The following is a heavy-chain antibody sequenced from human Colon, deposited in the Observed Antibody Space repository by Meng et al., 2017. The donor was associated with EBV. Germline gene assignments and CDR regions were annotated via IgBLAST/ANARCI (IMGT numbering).Heavy chain of an antibody. V-gene: IGHV4-4*02. CDR2: IYHSGSN. CDR3: AKVQSSGRFSWFDP. Sequence: QLGLQASGPGLVKPLETVSLTCSFDGGSISSYNWWSWDSLAPGKGLAWIGEIYHSGSNNSNPSLRSRLTLSVDKSKNQISLKLTSVTAADTALYYCAKVQSSGRFSWFDPWGQGTLVTVSS. CDR1: GGSISSYNW. J-gene: IGHJ5*02. D-gene: IGHD3-10*01.